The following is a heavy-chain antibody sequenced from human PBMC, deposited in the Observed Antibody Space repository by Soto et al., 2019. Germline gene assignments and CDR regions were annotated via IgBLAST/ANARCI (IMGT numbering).Heavy chain of an antibody. Sequence: QVQLVESGGGLVKPGVSLRLSCAASGFTFSDYYMSWIRQAPGKGLEWVSYITSSSSYTIYADSARGRFTISRDNAKNSLFLQMNSLRAEDTAVYYCARADHYDTSGYWKWGQGTLVTVSS. D-gene: IGHD3-22*01. CDR3: ARADHYDTSGYWK. CDR2: ITSSSSYT. V-gene: IGHV3-11*05. CDR1: GFTFSDYY. J-gene: IGHJ4*02.